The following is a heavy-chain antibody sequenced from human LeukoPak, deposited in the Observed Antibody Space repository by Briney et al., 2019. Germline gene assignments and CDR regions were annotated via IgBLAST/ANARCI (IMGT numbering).Heavy chain of an antibody. CDR3: ARDFLTTVAHDY. CDR1: GFTFSSYS. J-gene: IGHJ4*02. D-gene: IGHD4-23*01. Sequence: GGSLRLSCAASGFTFSSYSMNWVRQAPGKGLEWVSSISSSSSYIYYADSVKGRLTISRDNAKNSLYLQMNSLRAEDTAVYYCARDFLTTVAHDYWGQGTLVTVSS. CDR2: ISSSSSYI. V-gene: IGHV3-21*01.